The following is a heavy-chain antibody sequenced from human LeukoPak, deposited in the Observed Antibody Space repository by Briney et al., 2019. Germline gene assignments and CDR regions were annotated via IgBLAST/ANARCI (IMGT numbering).Heavy chain of an antibody. J-gene: IGHJ4*02. CDR2: IKSKTDGGTT. CDR1: GFTFSNAW. D-gene: IGHD3-22*01. CDR3: TTDPLYYYDNQVFDY. Sequence: GGSLRLSCAASGFTFSNAWMSWVRQAPGKGLEWVGRIKSKTDGGTTDYAAPVKGRFTISRDDSKNTLYLQMNSLKTEDTAVYYCTTDPLYYYDNQVFDYWGQGTLVTVSS. V-gene: IGHV3-15*01.